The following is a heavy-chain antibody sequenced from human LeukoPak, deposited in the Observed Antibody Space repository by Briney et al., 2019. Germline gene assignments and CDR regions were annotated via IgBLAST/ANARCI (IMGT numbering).Heavy chain of an antibody. D-gene: IGHD2-2*01. CDR3: FIVVPAATTPYYYYGMDV. CDR2: ISAYNGNT. Sequence: HGASVKVSCKASGYTFTSYGISWVRQAPGQGLEWMGWISAYNGNTNYAQKLQGRVTMTTDTSTSTAYMELSSLRSEDTAVYYCFIVVPAATTPYYYYGMDVWGQGTTVTVSS. J-gene: IGHJ6*02. V-gene: IGHV1-18*01. CDR1: GYTFTSYG.